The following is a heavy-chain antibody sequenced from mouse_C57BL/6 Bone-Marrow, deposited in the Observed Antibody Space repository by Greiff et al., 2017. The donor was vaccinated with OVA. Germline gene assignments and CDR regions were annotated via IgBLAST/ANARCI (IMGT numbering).Heavy chain of an antibody. J-gene: IGHJ4*01. D-gene: IGHD2-1*01. CDR3: AKNRGNPYYYAMDY. V-gene: IGHV2-5*01. CDR2: IWRGGST. CDR1: GFSLTSYG. Sequence: VQLQQSGPGLVQPSQSLSITCTVSGFSLTSYGVHWVRQSPGKGLEWLGVIWRGGSTDYNAAFMSRLSITKDNSKSQVFFKMNSLQADDTAIYYCAKNRGNPYYYAMDYWGQGTSVTVSS.